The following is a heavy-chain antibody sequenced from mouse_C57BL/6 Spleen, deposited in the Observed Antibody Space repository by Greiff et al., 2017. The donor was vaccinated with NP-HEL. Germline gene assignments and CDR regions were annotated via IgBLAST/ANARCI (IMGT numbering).Heavy chain of an antibody. CDR3: ARGDSSGFAWFAY. V-gene: IGHV5-6*01. Sequence: DVHLVESGGDLVKPGGSLKLSCAASGFTFSSYGLSWVRQTPDKRLEWVATISSGGSYTYYPDSVKGRFTISRDNAKNTLYLQMSSLKSEDTAMYYCARGDSSGFAWFAYWGQGTLVTVSA. CDR1: GFTFSSYG. D-gene: IGHD3-2*02. J-gene: IGHJ3*01. CDR2: ISSGGSYT.